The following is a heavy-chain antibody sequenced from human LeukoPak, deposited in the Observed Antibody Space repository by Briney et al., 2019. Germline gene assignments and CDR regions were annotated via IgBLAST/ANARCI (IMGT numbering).Heavy chain of an antibody. CDR1: GGSFSGYY. V-gene: IGHV4-34*01. J-gene: IGHJ6*03. CDR2: INHSGST. D-gene: IGHD3-10*01. Sequence: SETLSLTCAVYGGSFSGYYWSWIRQPPGKGLEWIGEINHSGSTNYNPSLKSRVTISVDTSKNQFSLKLSSVTAADTAVYYCARHYGSGSYSPYYYYMDVWGKGTTVTISS. CDR3: ARHYGSGSYSPYYYYMDV.